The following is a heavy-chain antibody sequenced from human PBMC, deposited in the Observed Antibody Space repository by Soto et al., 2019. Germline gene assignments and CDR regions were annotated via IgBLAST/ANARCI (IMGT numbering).Heavy chain of an antibody. Sequence: PGGSLRLSCAASGFTFTSYSMNWGRQAPGKGLEWVSSISSTTNYIYYGDSMNGRFTISRDNAKNSLYLEMNSLRAEDTAVYYCARESEDLTSNFDYWGQGTLVTVSS. CDR3: ARESEDLTSNFDY. V-gene: IGHV3-21*06. CDR1: GFTFTSYS. CDR2: ISSTTNYI. J-gene: IGHJ4*02.